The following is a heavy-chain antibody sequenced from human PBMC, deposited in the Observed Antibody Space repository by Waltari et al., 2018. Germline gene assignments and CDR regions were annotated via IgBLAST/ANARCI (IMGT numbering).Heavy chain of an antibody. J-gene: IGHJ4*02. CDR3: ATPGEVVPAAMAFGY. V-gene: IGHV1-24*01. Sequence: QVQLVQSGDEVKKPGASVMVYWKVSGYTLTSVSMPWVPQAPGKGLEWMGGFDPEDGETIYAQKFQGRVTMTEDTSTDTAYMELSSLRSEDTAVYYCATPGEVVPAAMAFGYWGQGTLVTVSS. CDR1: GYTLTSVS. CDR2: FDPEDGET. D-gene: IGHD2-2*01.